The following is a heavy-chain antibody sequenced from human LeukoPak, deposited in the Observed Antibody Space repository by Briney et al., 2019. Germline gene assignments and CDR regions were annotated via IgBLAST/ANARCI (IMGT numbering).Heavy chain of an antibody. V-gene: IGHV3-53*01. CDR1: GFIVSDNH. CDR3: ATLRDLDY. Sequence: AGSLRLSCAASGFIVSDNHMSWVRQAPGEGLEWLSVIYSGGNTFYADSVKGRFTISRDNSKNTLYLQMNSLRAEDTAVYYCATLRDLDYWGQGALVTVSS. CDR2: IYSGGNT. J-gene: IGHJ4*02.